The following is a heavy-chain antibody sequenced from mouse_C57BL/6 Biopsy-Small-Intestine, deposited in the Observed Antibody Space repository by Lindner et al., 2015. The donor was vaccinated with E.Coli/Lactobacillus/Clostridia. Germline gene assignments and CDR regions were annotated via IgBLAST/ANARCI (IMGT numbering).Heavy chain of an antibody. Sequence: LQESWGGLVKPGGSLKLSCAASGFTFSDYGMHWVRQAPEKGLEWVAYISGGSSTIYYADTVKGRFTISRDNAKNTLFLQMTSLRSEDTAMYYCAVDGYSSWFPYWGQGTLVTVSA. CDR1: GFTFSDYG. J-gene: IGHJ3*01. V-gene: IGHV5-17*01. CDR3: AVDGYSSWFPY. CDR2: ISGGSSTI. D-gene: IGHD2-3*01.